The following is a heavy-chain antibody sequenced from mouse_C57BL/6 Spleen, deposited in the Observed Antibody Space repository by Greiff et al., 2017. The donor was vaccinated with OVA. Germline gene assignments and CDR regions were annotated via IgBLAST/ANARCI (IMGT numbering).Heavy chain of an antibody. V-gene: IGHV1-7*01. J-gene: IGHJ2*01. CDR1: GYTFTSYW. Sequence: QVQLKQSGAELAKPGASVKLSCKASGYTFTSYWMHWVKQRPGQGLEWIGYINPSSGYTKYNQKFKDKATLTADKSSSTAYMQLSSLTYEDSAVYYCARSPYGSSQSVDYWGQGTTLTVSS. CDR3: ARSPYGSSQSVDY. D-gene: IGHD1-1*01. CDR2: INPSSGYT.